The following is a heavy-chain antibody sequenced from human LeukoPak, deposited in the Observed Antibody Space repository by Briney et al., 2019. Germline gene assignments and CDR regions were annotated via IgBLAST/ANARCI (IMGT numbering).Heavy chain of an antibody. Sequence: PGGSLTLICAASGFTPSTYAISWVRQAPGRGLEWVSSITSRGGSTDYADSVKGRFTISRDNSKNTLYLQMNSLRAEDTAVYYCAKREPSGNYFDVWGKGTPVTVSS. CDR1: GFTPSTYA. J-gene: IGHJ4*01. D-gene: IGHD1-26*01. CDR3: AKREPSGNYFDV. CDR2: ITSRGGST. V-gene: IGHV3-23*01.